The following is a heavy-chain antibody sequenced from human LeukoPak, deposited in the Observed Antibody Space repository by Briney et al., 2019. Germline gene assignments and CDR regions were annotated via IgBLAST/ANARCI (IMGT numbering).Heavy chain of an antibody. CDR1: GFTFSSYW. Sequence: GGSLRLSCVASGFTFSSYWMSWVRQAPGKGLEWVADIKQDGSEKYCVDCVKRRFTISRATDKNSLYLQMTSPRAEATAVYYCAREAGVPPSTQQWPTSVDYWGQGTLVTVSS. D-gene: IGHD5-18*01. J-gene: IGHJ4*02. CDR3: AREAGVPPSTQQWPTSVDY. V-gene: IGHV3-7*05. CDR2: IKQDGSEK.